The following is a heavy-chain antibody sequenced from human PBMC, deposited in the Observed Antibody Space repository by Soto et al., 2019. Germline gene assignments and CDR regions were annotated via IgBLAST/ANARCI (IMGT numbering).Heavy chain of an antibody. Sequence: ASVKVSCKASGYTFTSYYMHWVRQAPGQGLEWMGIINPSGGSTSYAQKFQGRVTMTRDTSTSTVYMELSSLRSEDTAVYYCARDNGSGSYYPATLDYWGQGTLVTVSS. CDR3: ARDNGSGSYYPATLDY. D-gene: IGHD3-10*01. J-gene: IGHJ4*02. V-gene: IGHV1-46*01. CDR1: GYTFTSYY. CDR2: INPSGGST.